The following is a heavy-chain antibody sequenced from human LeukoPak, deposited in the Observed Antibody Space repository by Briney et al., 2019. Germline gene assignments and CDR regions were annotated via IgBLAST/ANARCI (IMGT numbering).Heavy chain of an antibody. D-gene: IGHD3-9*01. CDR2: INPSGGST. CDR3: ARDGLRYDILTGSLPYYYYGMDV. Sequence: ASVKVSCKASGYTFTSYYMHWVRQAPGQGLEWMGLINPSGGSTSYARKFQGRVTMTRDTSTSTVYMELSSLRSEDTAVYYCARDGLRYDILTGSLPYYYYGMDVWGQGTTVTVSS. V-gene: IGHV1-46*01. CDR1: GYTFTSYY. J-gene: IGHJ6*02.